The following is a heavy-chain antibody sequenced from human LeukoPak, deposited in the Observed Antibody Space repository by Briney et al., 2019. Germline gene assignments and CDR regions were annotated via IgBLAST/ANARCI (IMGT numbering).Heavy chain of an antibody. D-gene: IGHD3-10*01. CDR1: GGSISSYY. CDR3: ARGLGRGVIRFDP. J-gene: IGHJ5*02. V-gene: IGHV4-59*01. CDR2: IYYSGST. Sequence: SETLSLTCTVSGGSISSYYWSWIRKPPGKGLEWIGYIYYSGSTNYNPSLKSRVTISVDTSKNQFSLKLSSVTAADTAVYYCARGLGRGVIRFDPWGQGTLVTVSS.